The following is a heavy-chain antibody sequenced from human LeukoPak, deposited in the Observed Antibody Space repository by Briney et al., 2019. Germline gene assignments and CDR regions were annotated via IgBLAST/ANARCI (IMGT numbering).Heavy chain of an antibody. CDR1: GFTLSSYW. J-gene: IGHJ4*02. D-gene: IGHD6-13*01. CDR3: AKDSDSSSWSFDY. CDR2: ISYDGSNK. Sequence: GGSLRLSCAASGFTLSSYWMHWVRQAPGKGLEWVAVISYDGSNKYYADSVKGQFTISRDNSKNTVYLQMNSLRAEDTAVYHCAKDSDSSSWSFDYWGQGTLVTVSS. V-gene: IGHV3-30*18.